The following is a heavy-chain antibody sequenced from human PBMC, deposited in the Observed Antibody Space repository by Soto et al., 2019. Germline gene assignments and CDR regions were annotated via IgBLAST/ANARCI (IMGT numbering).Heavy chain of an antibody. CDR2: MYHIGNT. CDR1: GVSITIVCYS. CDR3: ASSKYDVVAGSVWFDP. Sequence: LSLTCSVYGVSITIVCYSWGWIRQPPGQGLEWIGYMYHIGNTYYNPSLKGRVTISLDHSRNQFSLRLNSVTAADTAVYFCASSKYDVVAGSVWFDPWGQGNLVTVSS. D-gene: IGHD2-21*01. V-gene: IGHV4-30-2*01. J-gene: IGHJ5*02.